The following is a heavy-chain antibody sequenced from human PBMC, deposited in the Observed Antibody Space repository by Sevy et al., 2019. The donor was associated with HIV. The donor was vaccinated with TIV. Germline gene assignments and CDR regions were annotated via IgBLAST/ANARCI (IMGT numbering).Heavy chain of an antibody. V-gene: IGHV3-11*01. CDR3: ARDLHRGLSGSTSGY. CDR1: GFTFSDYY. J-gene: IGHJ4*02. Sequence: GGSLRLSCAASGFTFSDYYMSWIRQAPGKGLEWVSYISSSGSNIYYADFVKGRFTVSRDNAKNSMYLQMNSLRAEDTALYYCARDLHRGLSGSTSGYWGQGTLVTVSS. D-gene: IGHD3-3*01. CDR2: ISSSGSNI.